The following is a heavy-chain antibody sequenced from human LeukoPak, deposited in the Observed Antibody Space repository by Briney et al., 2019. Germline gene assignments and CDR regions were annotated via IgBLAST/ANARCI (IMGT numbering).Heavy chain of an antibody. V-gene: IGHV4-34*01. CDR1: GGSFSGYY. CDR2: INHSGST. D-gene: IGHD1-26*01. Sequence: PSETLSLTCAVYGGSFSGYYWSRIRQPPGKGLEWIGEINHSGSTNYNPSLKSRVTISVDTSENQFSLKLSSVTAADTAVYYCARLGEWELPAFDYWGQGTLVTVSS. CDR3: ARLGEWELPAFDY. J-gene: IGHJ4*02.